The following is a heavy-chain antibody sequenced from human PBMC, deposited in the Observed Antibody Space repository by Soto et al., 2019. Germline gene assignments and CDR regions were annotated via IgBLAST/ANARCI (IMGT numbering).Heavy chain of an antibody. CDR3: AKDSVLLWFGELNY. CDR2: ISGSGGST. V-gene: IGHV3-23*01. Sequence: EVQLLESGGGLVQPGGSLRLSCAASGFTFSSYAMSWVRQAPGKGLEWVSAISGSGGSTYYADSVKGRLTISRDNSKNTLYLQMNSLRAEDTAVYYCAKDSVLLWFGELNYWGQGTLVTVSS. J-gene: IGHJ4*02. CDR1: GFTFSSYA. D-gene: IGHD3-10*01.